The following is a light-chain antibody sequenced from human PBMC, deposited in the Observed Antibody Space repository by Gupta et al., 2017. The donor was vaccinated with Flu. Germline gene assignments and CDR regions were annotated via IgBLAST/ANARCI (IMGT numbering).Light chain of an antibody. V-gene: IGKV3-20*01. CDR3: HHECSFPWT. CDR1: QSLRSSY. CDR2: VAS. J-gene: IGKJ1*01. Sequence: GSLSLSPGERATRSCGASQSLRSSYLAWYQQKPGQAPRLLFYVASTRATGIPDRFSGSGSGTEFTLTISRREPEDFAVYYCHHECSFPWTFGQGTKVEIK.